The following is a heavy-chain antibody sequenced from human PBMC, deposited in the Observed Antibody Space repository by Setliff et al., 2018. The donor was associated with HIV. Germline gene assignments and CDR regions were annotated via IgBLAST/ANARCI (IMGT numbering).Heavy chain of an antibody. D-gene: IGHD2-8*01. J-gene: IGHJ5*02. V-gene: IGHV3-7*03. CDR3: AAVTVRTNAAYGVISTRFDP. CDR2: IDEDGNKK. CDR1: GFTFSDFW. Sequence: PGGSLRLSCAASGFTFSDFWMSWARRAPGKGLEWVANIDEDGNKKYYVGSVKGRFTISRDNAKNSLFLQMSRLTVDDTAVYYCAAVTVRTNAAYGVISTRFDPWGQGTLVTVSS.